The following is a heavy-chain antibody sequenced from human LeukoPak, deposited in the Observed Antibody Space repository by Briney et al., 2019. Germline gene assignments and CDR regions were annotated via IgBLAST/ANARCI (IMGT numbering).Heavy chain of an antibody. V-gene: IGHV3-48*03. CDR3: ARDTFLYYYDSSGYYVRVSGYFDL. Sequence: PGGSLRLSCAASGFTFSSYEMNWVRQAPGKGLEWVSYISSSGSTIYYADSVKGRFTISRDNAKNSLYLQMNSLRAEDTAVYYCARDTFLYYYDSSGYYVRVSGYFDLWGRGTLVTVSS. CDR1: GFTFSSYE. J-gene: IGHJ2*01. D-gene: IGHD3-22*01. CDR2: ISSSGSTI.